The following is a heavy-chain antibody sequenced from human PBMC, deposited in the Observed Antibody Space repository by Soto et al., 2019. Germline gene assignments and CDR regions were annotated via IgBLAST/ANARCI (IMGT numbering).Heavy chain of an antibody. CDR3: AGYGVKFLEGSATSCFDS. D-gene: IGHD3-3*01. CDR1: GGSFSGYY. V-gene: IGHV4-34*01. CDR2: INHSGST. Sequence: SENLSLTCAVDGGSFSGYYWSWISQHPRKGLEWIQEINHSGSTNYNPSLKSRVTISVDTSKNQFSLNLSSLTAADTAVSYSAGYGVKFLEGSATSCFDSWGKGTLVTVS. J-gene: IGHJ5*01.